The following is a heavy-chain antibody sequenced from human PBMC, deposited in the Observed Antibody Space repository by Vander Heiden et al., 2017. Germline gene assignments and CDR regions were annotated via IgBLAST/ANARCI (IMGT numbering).Heavy chain of an antibody. J-gene: IGHJ3*02. Sequence: EEQLVESGGGLVQPGGSLRLSCAASGFIFSSYAMHWVRQAPGKGLEWISYISSSSRGVTHYAESVKGRFVISRDDAKNALFLQINSLRGEDTALYYCARGHSGSLDIWGHGKMGTVSS. D-gene: IGHD6-6*01. V-gene: IGHV3-48*01. CDR2: ISSSSRGVT. CDR1: GFIFSSYA. CDR3: ARGHSGSLDI.